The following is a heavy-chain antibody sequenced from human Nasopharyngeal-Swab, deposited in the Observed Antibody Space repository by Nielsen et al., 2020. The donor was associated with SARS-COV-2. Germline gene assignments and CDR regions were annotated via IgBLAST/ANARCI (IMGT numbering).Heavy chain of an antibody. J-gene: IGHJ4*02. D-gene: IGHD6-13*01. V-gene: IGHV1-69*13. CDR3: ATIAAAGMEAFDY. CDR1: GGTFSSYA. CDR2: IIPIFGTA. Sequence: SVKVSCKASGGTFSSYAISWARQAPGQGLEWMGGIIPIFGTANYAQKFQGRVTITADESTSTAYMELSSLRSEDTAVYYCATIAAAGMEAFDYWGQGTLVTVSS.